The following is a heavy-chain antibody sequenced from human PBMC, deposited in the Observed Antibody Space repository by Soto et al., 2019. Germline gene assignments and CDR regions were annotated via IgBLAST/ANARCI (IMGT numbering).Heavy chain of an antibody. V-gene: IGHV3-23*01. D-gene: IGHD3-10*01. Sequence: GGSLRLSCAASGFAFSTYAMSWVPQAPGKGLECVSGINRDGGSTYYADSVKGRFPISRDNSKNTLYLQMNSLRAEDTAVYYCARTYYYGSGSYPRFDPWGQGTLVTVSS. J-gene: IGHJ5*02. CDR1: GFAFSTYA. CDR3: ARTYYYGSGSYPRFDP. CDR2: INRDGGST.